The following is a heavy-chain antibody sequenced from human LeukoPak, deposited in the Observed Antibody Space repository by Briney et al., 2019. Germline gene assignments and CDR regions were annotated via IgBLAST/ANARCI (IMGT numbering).Heavy chain of an antibody. V-gene: IGHV4-59*01. Sequence: SETLSLTCTVSGGSISSYYWSWIPQPPGKGLEGIGYLYYSGRINYNPSLKSRVTISVDTSKNQFSLKLSSVTAADTAVYYCARDRWDSSGYYSLDYWGQGTLVTVSS. CDR3: ARDRWDSSGYYSLDY. CDR2: LYYSGRI. D-gene: IGHD3-22*01. CDR1: GGSISSYY. J-gene: IGHJ4*02.